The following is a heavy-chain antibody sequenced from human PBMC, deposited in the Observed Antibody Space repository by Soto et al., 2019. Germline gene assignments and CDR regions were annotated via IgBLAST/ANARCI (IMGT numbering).Heavy chain of an antibody. V-gene: IGHV3-21*01. J-gene: IGHJ3*01. D-gene: IGHD2-8*02. Sequence: EVQLVESGGGLVMPGGSLRLSCAASGFTFSTYHMTWVLQAPGKGLEWVSSINPSSSHIYYAESVRGRFTISRDNSQSSMGLQMNSLRTEDAAVYYCARGYCAGGVCYLRRDAIDVWGQGTMVTVS. CDR3: ARGYCAGGVCYLRRDAIDV. CDR2: INPSSSHI. CDR1: GFTFSTYH.